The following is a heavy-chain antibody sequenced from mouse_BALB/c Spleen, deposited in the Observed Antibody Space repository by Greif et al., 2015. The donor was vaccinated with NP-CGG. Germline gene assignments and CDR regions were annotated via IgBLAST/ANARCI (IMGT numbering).Heavy chain of an antibody. Sequence: EVQGVESGGGLVKPGGSLKLSCAASGFTFSSYAMSWVRQTPEKRLEWVASISSGGSTYYPDSVKGRFTISRDNARNILYLQMSSLRSEDTAMYYCARKGGLRRGAMDYWGQGTSVTVSS. V-gene: IGHV5-6-5*01. CDR1: GFTFSSYA. CDR2: ISSGGST. CDR3: ARKGGLRRGAMDY. J-gene: IGHJ4*01. D-gene: IGHD2-2*01.